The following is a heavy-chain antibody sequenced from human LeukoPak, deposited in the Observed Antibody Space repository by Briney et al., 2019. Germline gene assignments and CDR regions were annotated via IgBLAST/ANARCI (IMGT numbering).Heavy chain of an antibody. D-gene: IGHD2-15*01. CDR2: IYSSGST. Sequence: GGSLRLSCAASGFTVSSNYMSWVRQAPGKGLEWVSVIYSSGSTFYADSVKGRFTISRDNSKSTLYPQMNSLRAEDPAVYYCATGSCSGGSCNYGTPLDYWGQGTLVTVSS. J-gene: IGHJ4*02. CDR1: GFTVSSNY. CDR3: ATGSCSGGSCNYGTPLDY. V-gene: IGHV3-53*01.